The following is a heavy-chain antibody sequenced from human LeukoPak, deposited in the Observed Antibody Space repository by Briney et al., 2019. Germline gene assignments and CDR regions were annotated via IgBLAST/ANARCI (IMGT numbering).Heavy chain of an antibody. CDR1: GFTFSNYG. V-gene: IGHV3-23*01. Sequence: PGGSLRLSCAASGFTFSNYGMSWVRQAPGRGLEWVSAISSSSGGTYYADSVKGRFTISRDNSKNTLYLQMNSLRAEDTAVYYCAKVVSGTFDIWGQGTMVTVYS. J-gene: IGHJ3*02. CDR2: ISSSSGGT. D-gene: IGHD3-10*01. CDR3: AKVVSGTFDI.